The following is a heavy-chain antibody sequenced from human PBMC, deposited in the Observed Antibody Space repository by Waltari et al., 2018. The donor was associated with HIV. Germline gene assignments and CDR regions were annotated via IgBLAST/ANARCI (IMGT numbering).Heavy chain of an antibody. D-gene: IGHD2-21*01. J-gene: IGHJ4*02. CDR3: ARDRVYCGGDCYALDY. Sequence: EVQLVESGGGLVKPGGSLRLSCAASGFTFSSYSMNLVRPAPGKGLEWVSSISSSSSYIYYADSVKGRFTISRDNAKNSLYLQMNSLRAEDTAVYYCARDRVYCGGDCYALDYWGQGTLVTVSS. V-gene: IGHV3-21*01. CDR1: GFTFSSYS. CDR2: ISSSSSYI.